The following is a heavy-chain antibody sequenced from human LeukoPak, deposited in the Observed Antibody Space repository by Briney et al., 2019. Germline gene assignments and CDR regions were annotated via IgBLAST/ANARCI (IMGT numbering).Heavy chain of an antibody. D-gene: IGHD3-9*01. Sequence: SETLSLTCTVSGGSISGYYWSWIRQPPGKGLEWIGYIYYSGSTNYNPSLKSRVTISVDTSKNQFSLKLSSVTAADTAVYYCAREKYYDILTGYYDAFDIWGQGTMVTVSS. CDR1: GGSISGYY. CDR2: IYYSGST. V-gene: IGHV4-59*01. J-gene: IGHJ3*02. CDR3: AREKYYDILTGYYDAFDI.